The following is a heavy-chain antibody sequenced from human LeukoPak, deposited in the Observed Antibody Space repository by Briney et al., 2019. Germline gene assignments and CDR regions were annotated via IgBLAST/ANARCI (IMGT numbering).Heavy chain of an antibody. V-gene: IGHV3-7*03. J-gene: IGHJ4*02. CDR3: ARDRAWLDY. CDR2: IKQDGSEK. D-gene: IGHD3-10*01. Sequence: PGGSLRLSCAASGFTFNSYWMSWVRQAPGKGLEWVANIKQDGSEKYYVDSVKGRFTISRDNAKNSLYLQMNSLRAEDTAVYYCARDRAWLDYWGQGTLVTVSS. CDR1: GFTFNSYW.